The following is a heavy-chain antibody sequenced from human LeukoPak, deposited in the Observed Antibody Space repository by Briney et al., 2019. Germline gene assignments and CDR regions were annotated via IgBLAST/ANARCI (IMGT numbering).Heavy chain of an antibody. CDR1: GFSFSSYG. CDR2: ISYDGSSK. J-gene: IGHJ4*02. CDR3: AKDVKYNWNYIDY. V-gene: IGHV3-30*18. Sequence: PGRSLRLSCVVSGFSFSSYGMHWVRQAPGKGLEWVAVISYDGSSKYYADSVKGRFTISRDNSKNTLYLQMSSLRAEDTALYYCAKDVKYNWNYIDYWGQGALVTVSS. D-gene: IGHD1-20*01.